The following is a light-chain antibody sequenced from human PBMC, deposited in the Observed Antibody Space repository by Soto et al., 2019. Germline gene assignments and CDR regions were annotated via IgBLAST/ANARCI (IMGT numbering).Light chain of an antibody. CDR3: PPYTGSTPFYV. J-gene: IGLJ1*01. CDR1: RTDVDGYDY. Sequence: QSALSQPASVSGSPGQSIAISCTGVRTDVDGYDYVSWYQQHPGQAPQLIIYDVYNRPSGVSHRFSGSKSGDTASLTISGLQAEDEADSYCPPYTGSTPFYVFGTGAKVTAL. V-gene: IGLV2-14*03. CDR2: DVY.